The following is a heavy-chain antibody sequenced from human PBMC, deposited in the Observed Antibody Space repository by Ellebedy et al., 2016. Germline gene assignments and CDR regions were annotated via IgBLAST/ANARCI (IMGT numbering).Heavy chain of an antibody. V-gene: IGHV3-23*01. D-gene: IGHD2-2*01. CDR1: GFTFSSSA. CDR2: ISSWDYGGGT. Sequence: GESLKISCAASGFTFSSSAMSWVRQVPGKGLEWVSQISSWDYGGGTYYADFVKGRFTISRDDSRNTVYLEMNSLRGKDTALYYCAKEVDRATKDYWGQGTLVTVSS. J-gene: IGHJ4*02. CDR3: AKEVDRATKDY.